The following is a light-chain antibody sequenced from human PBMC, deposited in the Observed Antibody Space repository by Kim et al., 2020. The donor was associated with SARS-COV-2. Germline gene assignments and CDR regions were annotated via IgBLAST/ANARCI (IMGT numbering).Light chain of an antibody. Sequence: LSPGERATLSCRASQSVSSSYLAWYQQQPGQAPRLLIYGASSRATGIPDRFSGSGSGTDFTLTISRLEPEDFAVYYCQQYGSSSYTFGQGTKLEI. J-gene: IGKJ2*01. CDR1: QSVSSSY. V-gene: IGKV3-20*01. CDR3: QQYGSSSYT. CDR2: GAS.